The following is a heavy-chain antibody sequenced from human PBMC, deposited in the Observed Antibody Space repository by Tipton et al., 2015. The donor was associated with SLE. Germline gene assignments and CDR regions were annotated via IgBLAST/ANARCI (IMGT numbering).Heavy chain of an antibody. V-gene: IGHV3-73*01. CDR1: GFTFSGSA. D-gene: IGHD5-18*01. CDR3: TRRPISNTAMVQDAFDI. CDR2: IRSKANSYAT. Sequence: SLRLSCGVSGFTFSGSAMHWVRQASGKGLEWVGRIRSKANSYATAYAASVKGRFTISRDDSKNTAYLQMNSLKTEDTAVYYCTRRPISNTAMVQDAFDIWGQGTMVTVSS. J-gene: IGHJ3*02.